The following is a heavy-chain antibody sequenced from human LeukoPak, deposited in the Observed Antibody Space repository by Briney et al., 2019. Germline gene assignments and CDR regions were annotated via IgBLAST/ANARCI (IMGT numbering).Heavy chain of an antibody. J-gene: IGHJ4*02. Sequence: PSETLSLTCAVYGGSFSGYYWSWIRQPPGKGLEWIGEINHSGSTNYNPSLKSRVTISVDTSKNQFSLKLSSVTAADTAVYYCARDESLVRGAAFDYWGQGTLVTVSS. D-gene: IGHD3-10*01. CDR2: INHSGST. CDR1: GGSFSGYY. CDR3: ARDESLVRGAAFDY. V-gene: IGHV4-34*01.